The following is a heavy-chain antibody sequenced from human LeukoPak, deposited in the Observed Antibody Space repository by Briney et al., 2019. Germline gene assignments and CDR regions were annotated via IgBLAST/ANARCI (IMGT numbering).Heavy chain of an antibody. D-gene: IGHD7-27*01. Sequence: GGSLRLSCAASGFTFDEYAMHWVRQAPGKGLEWVSGISPSGGGTYYADSVKGRFTISRDDSKNTLSLQMNSLRVEDTAVYYCAQDLAWGAFDHWGQGTLVTVSS. CDR1: GFTFDEYA. CDR2: ISPSGGGT. V-gene: IGHV3-23*01. CDR3: AQDLAWGAFDH. J-gene: IGHJ4*02.